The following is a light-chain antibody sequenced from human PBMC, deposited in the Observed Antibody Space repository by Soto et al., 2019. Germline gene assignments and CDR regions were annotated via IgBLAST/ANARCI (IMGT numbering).Light chain of an antibody. CDR1: SSDVGAYNY. V-gene: IGLV2-8*01. CDR3: CSYADNNAYV. Sequence: QSALTQPPSASGSLGQSVTISCTGTSSDVGAYNYVSWYQQHPGRAPKLMIYEVTRRPSGVHDRFSGSKSGNTASLNVSGLQAEDEADYYCCSYADNNAYVFGTGTKVTVL. J-gene: IGLJ1*01. CDR2: EVT.